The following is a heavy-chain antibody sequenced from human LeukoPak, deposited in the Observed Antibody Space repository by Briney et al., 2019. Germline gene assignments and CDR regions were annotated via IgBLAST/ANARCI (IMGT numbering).Heavy chain of an antibody. Sequence: EASVKVSCTASGFTFTSSAMQWVRQARGQRLEWIGWIFVGSGNTNYAQKFQERVTITRDMSTSTAYMELSSLRSEDTAVYYCAAGFWSRTTGAFDIWGQGTMVTVTS. CDR3: AAGFWSRTTGAFDI. CDR1: GFTFTSSA. V-gene: IGHV1-58*02. D-gene: IGHD1-1*01. J-gene: IGHJ3*02. CDR2: IFVGSGNT.